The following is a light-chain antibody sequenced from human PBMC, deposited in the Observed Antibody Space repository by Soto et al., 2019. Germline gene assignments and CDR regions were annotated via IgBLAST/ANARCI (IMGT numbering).Light chain of an antibody. J-gene: IGLJ2*01. CDR2: SNN. CDR1: NSNIGSNP. Sequence: QSALTQPPSASGTPGQRVTFSCSGSNSNIGSNPVNWYQQLPGTAPRLLIYSNNQRPSGVPDRFSGSKSGTSASLAISWLLSEDEADYFCSTWDDSLAGLVIFGGGTKLTVL. CDR3: STWDDSLAGLVI. V-gene: IGLV1-44*01.